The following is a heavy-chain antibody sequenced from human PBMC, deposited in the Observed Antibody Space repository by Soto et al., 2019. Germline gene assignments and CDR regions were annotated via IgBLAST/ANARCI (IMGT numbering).Heavy chain of an antibody. CDR3: AKNQERELPRVIDF. J-gene: IGHJ4*02. Sequence: EVRLLESGGGLVKPEGSLRLSCATSGLTFSNYAMSWVRQAPGGGLGWVSSMSGSSSTTYYADSVRGRFTISRDRSKNTLYLQMSSLRAENTALYYCAKNQERELPRVIDFWGQGTLVTVSS. CDR2: MSGSSSTT. D-gene: IGHD1-7*01. CDR1: GLTFSNYA. V-gene: IGHV3-23*01.